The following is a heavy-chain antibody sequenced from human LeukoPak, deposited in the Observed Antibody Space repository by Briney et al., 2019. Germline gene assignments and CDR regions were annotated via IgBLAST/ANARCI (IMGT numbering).Heavy chain of an antibody. Sequence: GGSLRLSCAASGFTFSSYAMSWVRQAPGKGLEWVSAISVSGGSTYYADSVKGRFAISRDNSKKTLYLLMNSLRAEDTAAYYCAKVNWGDGYNSGLDYWGQGTLVTVSS. V-gene: IGHV3-23*01. CDR3: AKVNWGDGYNSGLDY. CDR2: ISVSGGST. J-gene: IGHJ4*02. D-gene: IGHD5-24*01. CDR1: GFTFSSYA.